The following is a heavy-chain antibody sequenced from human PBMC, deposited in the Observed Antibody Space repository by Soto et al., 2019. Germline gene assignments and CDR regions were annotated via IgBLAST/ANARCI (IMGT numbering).Heavy chain of an antibody. CDR1: GFTFSSYG. V-gene: IGHV3-30*18. J-gene: IGHJ6*02. CDR3: AKVLGYSYGAYGMDV. CDR2: ISYDGSNK. D-gene: IGHD5-18*01. Sequence: QVQLVESGGGVVQPGRSLRLSCAASGFTFSSYGMHWVRQAPGKGLEWVAVISYDGSNKYYADSVKGRFTISRDNSKNTLYLQMNSLRAEDTAVYYCAKVLGYSYGAYGMDVWGQGPTV.